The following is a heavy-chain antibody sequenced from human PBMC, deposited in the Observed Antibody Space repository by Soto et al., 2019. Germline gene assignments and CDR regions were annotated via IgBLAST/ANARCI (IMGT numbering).Heavy chain of an antibody. D-gene: IGHD5-18*01. CDR1: GGSISSSSYY. V-gene: IGHV4-39*01. Sequence: QLQLQESGPGLVKPSETLSLTCTVSGGSISSSSYYWGWIRQPPGKGLEWIGRIYYSGSTYYNPSLKSRVTISVDTSKNQFSLKLSSVTAADTAVYYCARRAIGYSYGSLQGYNWFDPWGQGTLVTVSS. J-gene: IGHJ5*02. CDR2: IYYSGST. CDR3: ARRAIGYSYGSLQGYNWFDP.